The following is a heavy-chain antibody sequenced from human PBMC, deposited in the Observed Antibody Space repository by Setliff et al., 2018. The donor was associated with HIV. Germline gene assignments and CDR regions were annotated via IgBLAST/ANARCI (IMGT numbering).Heavy chain of an antibody. CDR3: AKGRHLLYYFDY. Sequence: GGSLRLSCVASGITFNIYAMTWVRQAPGKGLEWVSSISGSGTTTYYADSVKGRFTISRDNSKNTLDLQMNSLRAEDTAVYYCAKGRHLLYYFDYWGQGTLVTVSS. CDR2: ISGSGTTT. CDR1: GITFNIYA. D-gene: IGHD1-26*01. J-gene: IGHJ4*02. V-gene: IGHV3-23*01.